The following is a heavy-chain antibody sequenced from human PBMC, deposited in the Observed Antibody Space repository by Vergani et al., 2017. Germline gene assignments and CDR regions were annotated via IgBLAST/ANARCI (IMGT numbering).Heavy chain of an antibody. CDR3: ARTENYGSGSYYNALLYMDV. V-gene: IGHV1-2*02. J-gene: IGHJ6*03. D-gene: IGHD3-10*01. CDR1: GYTFTGYY. Sequence: QVQLVQSGAEVKKLGASVKVSCKASGYTFTGYYMHWVRQAPGQGLEWMGWINPNSGGTNYAQKFQGRVTMTRDTSISTAYMELSRLRSDDTAVYYCARTENYGSGSYYNALLYMDVWGKGTTVTVSS. CDR2: INPNSGGT.